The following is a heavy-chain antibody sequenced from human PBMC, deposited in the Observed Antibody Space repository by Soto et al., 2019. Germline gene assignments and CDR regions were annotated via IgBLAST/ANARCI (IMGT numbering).Heavy chain of an antibody. D-gene: IGHD3-22*01. V-gene: IGHV1-69*13. CDR1: GGTFSSYA. Sequence: VASVKVSCKASGGTFSSYAISWVRQAPGQGLEWMGGIIPIFGTANYAQKFQGRVTITADESTSTAYMELSSLRSEDTAVYYCAAAGITMIVVPWAAFDIWGQGTMVTVSS. CDR3: AAAGITMIVVPWAAFDI. CDR2: IIPIFGTA. J-gene: IGHJ3*02.